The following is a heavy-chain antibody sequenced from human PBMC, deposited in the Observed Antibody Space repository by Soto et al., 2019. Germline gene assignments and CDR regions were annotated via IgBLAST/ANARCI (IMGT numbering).Heavy chain of an antibody. D-gene: IGHD3-22*01. Sequence: QLQLQESGPGLLKPSETLSLTCSVSGDSVTNSRYFWGWIRQPPGKGLEWIGSIYHSGRTYYDPSLKSRVTISVDTSKNQFSLMLTSVTATDTAVYYCARCAADRITFIIVAIPDWGQGTLVTVSS. V-gene: IGHV4-39*01. CDR1: GDSVTNSRYF. CDR3: ARCAADRITFIIVAIPD. CDR2: IYHSGRT. J-gene: IGHJ4*02.